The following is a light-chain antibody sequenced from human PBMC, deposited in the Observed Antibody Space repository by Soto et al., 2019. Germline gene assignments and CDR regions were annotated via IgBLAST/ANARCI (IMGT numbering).Light chain of an antibody. CDR2: DDN. V-gene: IGLV1-51*01. CDR1: SSNIGGNS. J-gene: IGLJ1*01. Sequence: QSVLTQPPSVSAAPGQEVTISCSGSSSNIGGNSVSWYQQLPGTAPKLLIYDDNKRPSGIPDRFSGSKSGTSATLGITGFQTGDEADYYCGSWDSSLSAYVFXTGTKGTVL. CDR3: GSWDSSLSAYV.